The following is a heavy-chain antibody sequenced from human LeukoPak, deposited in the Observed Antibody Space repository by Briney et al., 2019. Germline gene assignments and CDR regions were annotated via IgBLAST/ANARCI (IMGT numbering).Heavy chain of an antibody. Sequence: SETLSLTCTVSGGSISSSSYNWGWIRQPPGKGLEWIGSIYYSGSTYYNPSLKSRVTISVDTSKNQFSLKLSSVTAADTAVYYCARDYDFWSGYYDYYYMDVWGKGTTVTVSS. J-gene: IGHJ6*03. V-gene: IGHV4-39*07. CDR3: ARDYDFWSGYYDYYYMDV. CDR2: IYYSGST. CDR1: GGSISSSSYN. D-gene: IGHD3-3*01.